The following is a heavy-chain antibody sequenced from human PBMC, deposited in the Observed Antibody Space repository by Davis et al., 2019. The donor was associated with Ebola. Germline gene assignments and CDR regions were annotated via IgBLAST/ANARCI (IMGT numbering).Heavy chain of an antibody. V-gene: IGHV3-7*01. Sequence: PGGSLRLSCAASGFTFSSYWMSWVRQAPGKGLEWVANIKQDGSEKYYVDSVKGRFTISRDNANNSLYLQMDSLRVEDTAIYYCARDAFSLSRYDTEDHWGQGTLVTVSS. CDR1: GFTFSSYW. CDR2: IKQDGSEK. J-gene: IGHJ4*02. D-gene: IGHD3-9*01. CDR3: ARDAFSLSRYDTEDH.